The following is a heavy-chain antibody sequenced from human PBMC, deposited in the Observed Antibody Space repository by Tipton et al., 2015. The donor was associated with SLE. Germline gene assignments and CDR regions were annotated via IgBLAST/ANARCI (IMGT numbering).Heavy chain of an antibody. Sequence: TLSLTCTVSGGSMNTYYWNWIRQFPGKGLEWIGYFYYSGSTNYNPSLKSRVTISVDTSKNQFSLKLSSVTAADTAVYYCARQSGGDYYDSSGYSFPFDYWGQGTLVTVSS. CDR1: GGSMNTYY. CDR2: FYYSGST. V-gene: IGHV4-59*08. CDR3: ARQSGGDYYDSSGYSFPFDY. D-gene: IGHD3-22*01. J-gene: IGHJ4*02.